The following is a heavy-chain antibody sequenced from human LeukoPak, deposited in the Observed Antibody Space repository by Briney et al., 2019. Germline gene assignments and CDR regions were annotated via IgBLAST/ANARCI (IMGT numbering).Heavy chain of an antibody. D-gene: IGHD3-3*01. CDR3: ARGPVWSGYYTFGYFDY. J-gene: IGHJ4*02. CDR1: GGTFSSYA. V-gene: IGHV1-69*13. Sequence: ASVKVSCKASGGTFSSYAISWVRQAPGQGLEWMGGIIPTFGTANYAQKFQGRVTITADESTSTAYMELSSLRSEDTAVYYCARGPVWSGYYTFGYFDYWGQGTLVTVSS. CDR2: IIPTFGTA.